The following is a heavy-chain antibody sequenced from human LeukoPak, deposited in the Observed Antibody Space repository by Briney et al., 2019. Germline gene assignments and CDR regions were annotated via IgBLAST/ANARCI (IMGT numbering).Heavy chain of an antibody. J-gene: IGHJ4*02. Sequence: SETLSLTCTVSGGSISSYYWSWIRQLPGKGLEWIGYIYYSGSTNYNPSLKSRVTISVDTSKNQFSLKLSSVTAADTAVYYCARLAYGDYGEYFDYWGQGTLVTVSS. V-gene: IGHV4-59*01. CDR1: GGSISSYY. CDR2: IYYSGST. D-gene: IGHD4-17*01. CDR3: ARLAYGDYGEYFDY.